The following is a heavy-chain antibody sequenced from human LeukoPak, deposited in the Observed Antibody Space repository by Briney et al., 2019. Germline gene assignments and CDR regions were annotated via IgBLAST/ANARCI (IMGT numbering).Heavy chain of an antibody. Sequence: ASVKVSCKASGYTFTSYYMHWVRQAPGQGLEWMGWMNPNSGNTGYAQKFQGRVTMTRNTSISTAYMELSSLRSEDTAVYYCARGRRGNWFDPWGQGTLVTVSS. CDR2: MNPNSGNT. CDR1: GYTFTSYY. D-gene: IGHD1-14*01. V-gene: IGHV1-8*02. J-gene: IGHJ5*02. CDR3: ARGRRGNWFDP.